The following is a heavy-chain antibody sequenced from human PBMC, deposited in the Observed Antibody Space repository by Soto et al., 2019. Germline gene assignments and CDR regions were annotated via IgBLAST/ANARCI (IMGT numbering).Heavy chain of an antibody. CDR2: IIPVLGAP. Sequence: QVQLVQSGTAVKKPGSSVKVSCKTSGGTFSSFPIAWVRQAPGQGLEWVGGIIPVLGAPSYAQTFQGRVTITADESTSAAYLELSSLRSDDTAVYFCARDRHYENHTFYYLKYYFDYWGQGTLVTVSS. J-gene: IGHJ4*02. CDR3: ARDRHYENHTFYYLKYYFDY. V-gene: IGHV1-69*01. D-gene: IGHD3-22*01. CDR1: GGTFSSFP.